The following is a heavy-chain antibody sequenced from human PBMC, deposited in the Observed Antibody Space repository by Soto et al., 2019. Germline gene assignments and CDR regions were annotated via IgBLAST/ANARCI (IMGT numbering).Heavy chain of an antibody. CDR1: GYTFTSYD. CDR3: ASPRGYSSSWYL. J-gene: IGHJ4*02. Sequence: ASVKVSCKASGYTFTSYDINWVRQATGQGLEWMGWMNPNSGNTGYAQKFQGRVTMTRNASISTAYMELSSLRSEDTAVYYCASPRGYSSSWYLWGQGTLVTVSS. CDR2: MNPNSGNT. D-gene: IGHD6-13*01. V-gene: IGHV1-8*01.